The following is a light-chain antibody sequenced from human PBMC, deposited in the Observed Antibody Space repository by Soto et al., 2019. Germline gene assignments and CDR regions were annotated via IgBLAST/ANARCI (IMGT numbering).Light chain of an antibody. Sequence: QSVLTQPRSVSGSPGQSVTISCTGSSSDVGGYFWVSWYQQRPGKAPKLMIYDVIQRPSGVPDRLSASKSGNTASLTISGLQAEDEADYYCCSFAGANNPYIFGPGTKVTVL. CDR3: CSFAGANNPYI. J-gene: IGLJ1*01. CDR2: DVI. V-gene: IGLV2-11*01. CDR1: SSDVGGYFW.